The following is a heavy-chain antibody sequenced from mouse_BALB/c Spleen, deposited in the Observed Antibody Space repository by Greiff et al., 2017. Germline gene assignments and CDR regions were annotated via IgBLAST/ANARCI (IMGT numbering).Heavy chain of an antibody. V-gene: IGHV14-3*02. D-gene: IGHD2-2*01. CDR2: IDPANGNT. J-gene: IGHJ4*01. CDR1: GFNIKDTY. Sequence: EVQLVESGAELVKPGASVKLSCTASGFNIKDTYMHWVKQRPEQGLEWIGRIDPANGNTKYDPKFQGKATITADTSSNTAYLQLSSLTSEDTAVYYCARPFYYGYDGGLDYWGQGTSVTVSS. CDR3: ARPFYYGYDGGLDY.